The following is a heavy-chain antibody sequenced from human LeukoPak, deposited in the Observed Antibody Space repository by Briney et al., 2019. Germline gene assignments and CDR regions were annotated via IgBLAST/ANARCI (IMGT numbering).Heavy chain of an antibody. J-gene: IGHJ4*02. CDR1: GFTFSTYS. D-gene: IGHD6-19*01. V-gene: IGHV3-48*01. CDR3: ARDWQWNFDY. Sequence: GGSLRLSCAASGFTFSTYSMKWVRQAPGKGLEWVSYISDSGAMYYADSVRGRFTISRENAQNSLFLQMNSLRAEDTAVYYCARDWQWNFDYWGQGTLVTVSS. CDR2: ISDSGAM.